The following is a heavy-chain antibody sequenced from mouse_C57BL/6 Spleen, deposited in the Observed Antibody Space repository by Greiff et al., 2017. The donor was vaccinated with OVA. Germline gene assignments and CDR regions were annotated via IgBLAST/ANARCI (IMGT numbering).Heavy chain of an antibody. V-gene: IGHV1-5*01. CDR3: TRKDYYGNYDGDDFDY. D-gene: IGHD2-1*01. Sequence: EVQLQQSGTVLARPGASVKMSCKTSGYTFTSYWMHWVKQRPGQGLEWIGAIYPGNSDTSYNQKFKGKAKLTAVTSARAAYMELSSLTNEGSAVYYCTRKDYYGNYDGDDFDYWGQGTTLTVSS. CDR2: IYPGNSDT. CDR1: GYTFTSYW. J-gene: IGHJ2*01.